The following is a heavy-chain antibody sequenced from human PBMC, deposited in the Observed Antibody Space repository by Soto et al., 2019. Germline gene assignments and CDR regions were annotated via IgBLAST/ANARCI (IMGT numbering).Heavy chain of an antibody. CDR2: ISPSGST. CDR3: ARVAYCDGNTCHLPDY. CDR1: GGSISSYY. Sequence: PSETLSLTCTVSGGSISSYYWSWIRQPAGKGLEWIGRISPSGSTNYNPSLKSRVTMSEDTSNNQFSLKVTSVTAADTAIYYCARVAYCDGNTCHLPDYWGLGTLVTVS. D-gene: IGHD2-21*01. J-gene: IGHJ4*02. V-gene: IGHV4-4*07.